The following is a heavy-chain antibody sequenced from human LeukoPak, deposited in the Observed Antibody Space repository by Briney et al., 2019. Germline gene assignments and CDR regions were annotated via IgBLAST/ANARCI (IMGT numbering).Heavy chain of an antibody. CDR3: ARGGVVGRAFDI. J-gene: IGHJ3*02. CDR1: GGSISSGDYY. V-gene: IGHV4-30-4*01. Sequence: SETLSLTCTVSGGSISSGDYYWSWIRQPPGKGLEWIGYIYYSGSTYYNPSLKSRVTISVDTSKNQFSLKLSSVTAADTAVYYCARGGVVGRAFDIWGQGTMVTVSS. CDR2: IYYSGST. D-gene: IGHD3-3*01.